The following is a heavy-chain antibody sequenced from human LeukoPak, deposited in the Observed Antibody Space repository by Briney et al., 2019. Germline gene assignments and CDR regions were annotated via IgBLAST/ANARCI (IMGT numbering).Heavy chain of an antibody. CDR2: INPDGSGT. J-gene: IGHJ4*02. D-gene: IGHD5-12*01. V-gene: IGHV3-7*01. Sequence: PGGSLRLSCAASGFIFSPYWMSWVRQGPGKGLDWVASINPDGSGTSYVDSVKGGFTISRDNAQNSLYLQMNSLSAEDTAVYYCARLFGGVATFDYWGQGTLVTVSS. CDR1: GFIFSPYW. CDR3: ARLFGGVATFDY.